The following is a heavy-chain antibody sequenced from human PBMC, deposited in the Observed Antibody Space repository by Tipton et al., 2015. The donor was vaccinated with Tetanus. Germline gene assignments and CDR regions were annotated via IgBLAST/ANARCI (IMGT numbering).Heavy chain of an antibody. V-gene: IGHV3-11*06. CDR2: ISSSTTYI. CDR3: ARDGITMTSYYYYGMDV. D-gene: IGHD3-22*01. CDR1: GFTFSDYY. Sequence: SLRLSCAASGFTFSDYYMSWIRQAPGKGLEWVSSISSSTTYIYYADSVKGRFTITRDNAKNSLCLQMNSLRVDDTAVYYCARDGITMTSYYYYGMDVWGQGTTVTVSS. J-gene: IGHJ6*02.